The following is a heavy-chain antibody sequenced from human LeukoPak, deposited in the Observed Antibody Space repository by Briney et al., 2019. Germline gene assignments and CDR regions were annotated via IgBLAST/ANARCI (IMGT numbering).Heavy chain of an antibody. D-gene: IGHD2-15*01. Sequence: GALILSCAASGFTFSSYEMNWVRQAPGKGLEWVSYISSSGSTIYYADSVKGRFTISRDNAKNSLYLQMNSLRAEDTAVYYCARQDIGFDYWGQGTLVTVSS. CDR1: GFTFSSYE. CDR3: ARQDIGFDY. V-gene: IGHV3-48*03. J-gene: IGHJ4*02. CDR2: ISSSGSTI.